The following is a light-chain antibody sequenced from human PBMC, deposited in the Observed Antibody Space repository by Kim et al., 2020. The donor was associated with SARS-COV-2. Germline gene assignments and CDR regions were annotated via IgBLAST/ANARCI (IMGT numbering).Light chain of an antibody. Sequence: VSPGERATLSCRASQSIRTNLDWYQQKPGQAPRLLIYSASTGATGVPDRGSGSGSGTEFTLTISSLQSEDSAVYYCQQYHQWPRTFGGGTKVDIK. CDR2: SAS. V-gene: IGKV3-15*01. CDR1: QSIRTN. CDR3: QQYHQWPRT. J-gene: IGKJ4*01.